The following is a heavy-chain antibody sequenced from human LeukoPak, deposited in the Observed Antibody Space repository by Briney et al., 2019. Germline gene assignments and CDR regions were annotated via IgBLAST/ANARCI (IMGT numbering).Heavy chain of an antibody. Sequence: GGSLRLSCVASGFTFSSYSMNWVRQAPGKGLEWVSFISSSSSTIYYADSVKGRFTISRDNAKNSLYLQMNSLRAEDTAVYYCARDRGGSYSAIDYWGQGTLVTVSS. CDR1: GFTFSSYS. J-gene: IGHJ4*02. CDR3: ARDRGGSYSAIDY. CDR2: ISSSSSTI. D-gene: IGHD1-26*01. V-gene: IGHV3-48*04.